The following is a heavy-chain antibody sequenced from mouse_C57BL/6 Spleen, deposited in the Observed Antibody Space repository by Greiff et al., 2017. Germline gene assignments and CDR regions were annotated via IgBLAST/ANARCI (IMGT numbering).Heavy chain of an antibody. V-gene: IGHV1-50*01. CDR3: ARLGGGGDFDY. Sequence: QVQLQQPGAELVKPGASVKLSCKASGYTFTSYWMQWVKQRPGQGLEWIGEIDPSDSYTNYNQKFKGKATLTVDTSSSTAYMQLSSLTSEDSAVYYGARLGGGGDFDYWGQGTTLTVSS. J-gene: IGHJ2*01. CDR1: GYTFTSYW. CDR2: IDPSDSYT. D-gene: IGHD1-1*02.